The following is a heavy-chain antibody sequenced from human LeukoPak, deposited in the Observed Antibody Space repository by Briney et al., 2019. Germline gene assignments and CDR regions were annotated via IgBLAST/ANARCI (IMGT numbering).Heavy chain of an antibody. J-gene: IGHJ3*02. CDR1: GGSISSYY. D-gene: IGHD2-2*01. Sequence: MPSETLSLTCTVSGGSISSYYWSWIRQPPGKGLEWIGYIYYSGSTNYNPSLKSRVTISVDTSKNQFSLKLSSVTAADTAVYYCARGPSQYCSSTSCYSFAFDIWGQGTMVTVSS. CDR2: IYYSGST. V-gene: IGHV4-59*01. CDR3: ARGPSQYCSSTSCYSFAFDI.